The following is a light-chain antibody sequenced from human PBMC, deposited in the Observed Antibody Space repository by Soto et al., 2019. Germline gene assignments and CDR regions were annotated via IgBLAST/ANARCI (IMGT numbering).Light chain of an antibody. Sequence: QSVLTQPPSASGTPGQRVTISCSGSISNIGSNTVNWYQQLPGAAPKLLIYTNNQRPSGVPDRFSGSKSGTSASLAISGLLSEDEADYYCASWDTSLVGLYVFGTGTKVTVL. J-gene: IGLJ1*01. CDR3: ASWDTSLVGLYV. CDR2: TNN. CDR1: ISNIGSNT. V-gene: IGLV1-44*01.